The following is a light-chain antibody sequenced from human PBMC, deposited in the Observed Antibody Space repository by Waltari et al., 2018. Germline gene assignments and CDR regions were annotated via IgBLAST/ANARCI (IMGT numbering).Light chain of an antibody. V-gene: IGLV2-8*01. CDR2: DFS. CDR1: SSDVGTYNA. J-gene: IGLJ3*02. CDR3: NSYAGSNSVV. Sequence: QSALTQPPSASGSPGQSVSISCTGTSSDVGTYNAVPWYQQHPGKAPKLIIYDFSERPSGVPDRFSGSKSANTASLTVSGLQAEDEADYYCNSYAGSNSVVFGGGTKLTVL.